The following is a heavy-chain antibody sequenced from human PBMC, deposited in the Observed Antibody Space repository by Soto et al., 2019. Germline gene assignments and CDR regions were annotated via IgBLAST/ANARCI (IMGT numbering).Heavy chain of an antibody. J-gene: IGHJ3*02. CDR1: GGSISSRSYY. Sequence: SETLSLTCTLSGGSISSRSYYWGWIRQPPGKGLEWIGSIYYSGSTYYNPSLKSRVTISVDTSKNQFSLKLSSVTAADTAVYYCARRATMRRRDDAFDIWGQGTMVT. V-gene: IGHV4-39*01. D-gene: IGHD2-2*01. CDR2: IYYSGST. CDR3: ARRATMRRRDDAFDI.